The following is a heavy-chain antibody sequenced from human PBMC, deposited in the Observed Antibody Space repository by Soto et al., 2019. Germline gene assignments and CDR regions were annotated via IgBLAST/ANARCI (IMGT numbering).Heavy chain of an antibody. J-gene: IGHJ6*02. CDR2: INPSGGST. CDR3: ARDFGGYCGGDCYFGYYYGMDV. Sequence: QVQLVQSGAEVKKPGASVKVSCKASGYTFTSYYMHWVRQAPGQGLEWMGIINPSGGSTSYAQKFQGRVTMTRDTSTSTVYMELSSLRSEDTAVYYCARDFGGYCGGDCYFGYYYGMDVRGQGTTVTVSS. D-gene: IGHD2-21*02. V-gene: IGHV1-46*01. CDR1: GYTFTSYY.